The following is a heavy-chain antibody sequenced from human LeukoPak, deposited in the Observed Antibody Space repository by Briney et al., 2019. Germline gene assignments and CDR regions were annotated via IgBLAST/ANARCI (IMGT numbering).Heavy chain of an antibody. J-gene: IGHJ4*02. Sequence: ASVKVSCKASGGTFSSYAISWVRQAPGQGLEWVGRIIPILGIANYAQKFQGRVTITADKSTSTAYMELSSLRSEDTAVYYCALGGIAVAGPFDYWGQGTLVTVSS. CDR2: IIPILGIA. CDR1: GGTFSSYA. V-gene: IGHV1-69*04. D-gene: IGHD6-19*01. CDR3: ALGGIAVAGPFDY.